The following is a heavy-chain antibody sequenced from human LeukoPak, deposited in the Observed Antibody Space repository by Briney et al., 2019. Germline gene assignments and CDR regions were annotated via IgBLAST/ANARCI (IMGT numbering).Heavy chain of an antibody. Sequence: SETLSLTCTLSGGSVTSSSFYWAWIRQPPGKGLECIGTIYYSGITYYHSSLKSRVTISVDTSKNQFSLKLNSVTAADPAVYFCAKSGPAAGRHDAFDIWGQGTMVTVSS. CDR3: AKSGPAAGRHDAFDI. V-gene: IGHV4-39*07. J-gene: IGHJ3*02. D-gene: IGHD2-2*01. CDR2: IYYSGIT. CDR1: GGSVTSSSFY.